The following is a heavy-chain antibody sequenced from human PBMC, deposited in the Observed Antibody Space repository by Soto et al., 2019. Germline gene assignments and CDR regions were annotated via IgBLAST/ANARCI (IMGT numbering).Heavy chain of an antibody. CDR1: GYTFTSCG. V-gene: IGHV1-18*04. CDR3: ATKLEGSGL. D-gene: IGHD3-10*01. CDR2: ISAYNGNT. Sequence: ASVKVCGEASGYTFTSCGISWVRQAPGQGLEWMGWISAYNGNTNDAQKLQGRVTMTTDTSTSTAYMELRSLRSDDTAVYYCATKLEGSGLWGQGTTVTVSS. J-gene: IGHJ6*02.